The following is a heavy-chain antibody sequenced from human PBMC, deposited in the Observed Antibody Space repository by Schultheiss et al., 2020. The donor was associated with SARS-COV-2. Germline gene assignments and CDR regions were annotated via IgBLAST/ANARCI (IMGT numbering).Heavy chain of an antibody. CDR3: ARVSEARPDYCYSIDV. D-gene: IGHD6-6*01. CDR1: GYSFTSYW. J-gene: IGHJ6*02. CDR2: IYPGDSDT. V-gene: IGHV5-51*01. Sequence: GESLKISCKGSGYSFTSYWIGWVRQMPGKGLEWMGIIYPGDSDTRYSPSFQGQVTISADKAISTAYLQWSSLKASDTAMYYCARVSEARPDYCYSIDVWGQGTTVTVSS.